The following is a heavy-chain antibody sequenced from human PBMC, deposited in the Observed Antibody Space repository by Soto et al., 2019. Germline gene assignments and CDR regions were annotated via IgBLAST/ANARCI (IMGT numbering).Heavy chain of an antibody. D-gene: IGHD2-2*01. CDR2: ISGSGGST. V-gene: IGHV3-23*01. J-gene: IGHJ5*02. CDR1: GFTFSNSA. Sequence: EVQLLESGGGLVQPGGSLRLSCAASGFTFSNSAMSWVRQAPGKGLEWVSTISGSGGSTYYADSVKGRFPISRDNSKNTLYLQMNSLRAEDTAVYYCAKGTSCYPWGQGTLVTVSS. CDR3: AKGTSCYP.